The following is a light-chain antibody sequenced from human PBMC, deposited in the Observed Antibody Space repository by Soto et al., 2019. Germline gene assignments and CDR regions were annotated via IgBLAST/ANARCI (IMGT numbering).Light chain of an antibody. CDR2: TAS. V-gene: IGKV1-12*02. Sequence: DLQLTQSPASVSAAVGDRINISCRASQPIKTWLAWYQQKPGKGPKLLIYTASTLETGVPSRFSGSGSGTDFTLTISSLQPEDAAIYSCQQAASFPFTFDPGAKV. CDR3: QQAASFPFT. CDR1: QPIKTW. J-gene: IGKJ3*01.